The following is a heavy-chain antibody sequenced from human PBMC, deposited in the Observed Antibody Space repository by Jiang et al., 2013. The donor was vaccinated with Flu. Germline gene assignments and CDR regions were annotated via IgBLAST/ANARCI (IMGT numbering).Heavy chain of an antibody. CDR3: ARDYCSSTSCYEYYFDY. CDR2: ISGYNGNT. D-gene: IGHD2-2*01. Sequence: GAEVKKPGASVKVSCKASGYTFTSYGISWVRQAPGQGLEWMGWISGYNGNTNYAQKLQGRVTMTTDTSTSTAYMELRSLRSDDTAVYYCARDYCSSTSCYEYYFDYWGPGNPGRRLL. CDR1: GYTFTSYG. J-gene: IGHJ4*02. V-gene: IGHV1-18*01.